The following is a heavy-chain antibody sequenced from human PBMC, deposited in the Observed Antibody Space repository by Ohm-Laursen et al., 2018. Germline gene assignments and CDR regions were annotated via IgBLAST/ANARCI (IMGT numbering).Heavy chain of an antibody. CDR2: ISDYNGNT. V-gene: IGHV1-18*01. Sequence: TVKVSFKASGYTFNSYGIIWVLQAPGHGLEGMGWISDYNGNTNYAQKLQGRVIMTTDTSTRTAYMELSSLRSDGTAVYDCPRHGIGDHDYWGQGTLVSVSS. CDR1: GYTFNSYG. CDR3: PRHGIGDHDY. J-gene: IGHJ4*02. D-gene: IGHD4-17*01.